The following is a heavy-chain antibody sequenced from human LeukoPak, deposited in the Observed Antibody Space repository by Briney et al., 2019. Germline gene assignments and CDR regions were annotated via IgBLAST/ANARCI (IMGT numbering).Heavy chain of an antibody. CDR2: INHSGST. V-gene: IGHV4-38-2*02. D-gene: IGHD6-13*01. CDR3: ARRGIAAATYYYYYYYMDV. CDR1: GYSISSPNY. J-gene: IGHJ6*03. Sequence: SETLSLTCTVSGYSISSPNYWGWIRQPPGKGLEWIGEINHSGSTNYNPSLKSRVTISVDTSKNQFSLKLSSVTAADTAVYYCARRGIAAATYYYYYYYMDVWGKGTTVTISS.